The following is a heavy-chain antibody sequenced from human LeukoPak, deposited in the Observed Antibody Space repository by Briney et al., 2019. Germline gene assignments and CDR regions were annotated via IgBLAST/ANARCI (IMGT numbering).Heavy chain of an antibody. V-gene: IGHV3-23*01. CDR2: TSASGGST. D-gene: IGHD2-15*01. J-gene: IGHJ5*02. Sequence: GGSLRLACAASGFTFSSYAMSWVRQAPGKGLEWLSATSASGGSTYYADSVKGRFTISRDNSKNTLYLQMNSPRAEDTAVYYCAKEGDIVVVVAATAPNWFDPWGQGTLVTVSS. CDR3: AKEGDIVVVVAATAPNWFDP. CDR1: GFTFSSYA.